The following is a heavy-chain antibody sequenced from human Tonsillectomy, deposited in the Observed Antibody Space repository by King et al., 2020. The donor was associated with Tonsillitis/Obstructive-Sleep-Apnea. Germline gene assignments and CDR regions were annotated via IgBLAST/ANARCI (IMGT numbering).Heavy chain of an antibody. CDR2: ISSSISYI. CDR3: ARDRGLRVWFDP. V-gene: IGHV3-21*01. D-gene: IGHD3-10*01. CDR1: GFTFSSYS. Sequence: VQLVESGGGLVKPGGSLRLSCAASGFTFSSYSMNWVRQAPGKGLDWVSSISSSISYIYYADSVKGRFTISRDNAKNSLYLQMNSLRAEDTAVYYCARDRGLRVWFDPWGQGTLVTVSS. J-gene: IGHJ5*02.